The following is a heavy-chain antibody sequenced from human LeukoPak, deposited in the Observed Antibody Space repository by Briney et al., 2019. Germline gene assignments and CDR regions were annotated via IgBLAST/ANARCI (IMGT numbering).Heavy chain of an antibody. CDR1: GGSFSGYY. Sequence: SETLSLTCAVYGGSFSGYYWSWIRQPPGKGLEWIGEINHSGSTNYNPSLKSRVTISVDTSKNQFSPKLSSVTAADTAVYYCARETGYCSSTSCYRWFDPWGQGTLVTVSS. CDR3: ARETGYCSSTSCYRWFDP. V-gene: IGHV4-34*01. CDR2: INHSGST. D-gene: IGHD2-2*02. J-gene: IGHJ5*02.